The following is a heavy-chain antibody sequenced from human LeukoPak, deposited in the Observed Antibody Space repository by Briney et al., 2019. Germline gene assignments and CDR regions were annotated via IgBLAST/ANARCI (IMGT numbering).Heavy chain of an antibody. V-gene: IGHV3-21*01. CDR3: ARSFWGSYSDF. D-gene: IGHD3-16*01. J-gene: IGHJ4*02. Sequence: GGSLRLSCAASGFTFSDYSINWVRQAPGKGLEWVSSINPTSTSIYYADAVKGRFTISRDNAKSSLYLQMNSLRAEDTAVYYCARSFWGSYSDFWGQGTLVTVSS. CDR2: INPTSTSI. CDR1: GFTFSDYS.